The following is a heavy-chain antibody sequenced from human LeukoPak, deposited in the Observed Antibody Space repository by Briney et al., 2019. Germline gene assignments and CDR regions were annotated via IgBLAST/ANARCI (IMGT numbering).Heavy chain of an antibody. CDR3: ARGRTRIAVAGTDAFDI. CDR2: IIPIFGTA. J-gene: IGHJ3*02. V-gene: IGHV1-69*06. CDR1: GGTFSSYA. Sequence: ASVKVSCKASGGTFSSYAISWVRQAPGQGLEWMGGIIPIFGTANYAQKFQGRVTITADKSTSTAYMELSSLRSEDTAVYYCARGRTRIAVAGTDAFDIWGQGTMVNVSS. D-gene: IGHD6-19*01.